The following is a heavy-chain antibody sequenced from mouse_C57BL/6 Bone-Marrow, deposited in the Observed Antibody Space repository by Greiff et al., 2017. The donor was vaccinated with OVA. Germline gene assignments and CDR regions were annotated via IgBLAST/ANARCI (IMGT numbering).Heavy chain of an antibody. CDR3: ARYYYGTPFAY. Sequence: QVQLQQPGAELVKPGASVKLSCKASGYTFTSYWMQWVKQRPGQGLEWIGEIDPSDSYTNYNQKFKGKATLTVDTSSSTAYMQLSSLTSEDSAVYYCARYYYGTPFAYWGQGTLVTVSA. J-gene: IGHJ3*01. D-gene: IGHD1-1*01. CDR2: IDPSDSYT. V-gene: IGHV1-50*01. CDR1: GYTFTSYW.